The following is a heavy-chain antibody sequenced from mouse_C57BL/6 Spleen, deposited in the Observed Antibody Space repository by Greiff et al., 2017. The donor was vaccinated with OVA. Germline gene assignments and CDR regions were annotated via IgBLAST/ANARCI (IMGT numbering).Heavy chain of an antibody. J-gene: IGHJ2*01. D-gene: IGHD3-3*01. CDR2: ISSGSSTI. Sequence: EVMLVESGGGLVKPGGSLKLSCAASGFTFSDYGMHWVRQAPEKGLEWVAYISSGSSTIYYADTVKGRFTISRDNAKDTMFLQMTSVRSEDAAVCYCARGRDSYYFDYWGQGTTLTVSS. V-gene: IGHV5-17*01. CDR1: GFTFSDYG. CDR3: ARGRDSYYFDY.